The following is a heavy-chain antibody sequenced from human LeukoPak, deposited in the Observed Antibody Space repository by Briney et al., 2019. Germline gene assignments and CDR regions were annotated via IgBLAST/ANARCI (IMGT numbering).Heavy chain of an antibody. D-gene: IGHD6-19*01. CDR2: INYSGST. CDR3: ARMGRGVAVAGD. CDR1: VGSFTTGSYF. Sequence: SGTLPSTGTVSVGSFTTGSYFGGGFRQPPGKGLGWIGSINYSGSTYYNPSLKSRITISVDTSKRQFSLKLISVTAADTAVYFCARMGRGVAVAGDWGQGTLVTVSS. J-gene: IGHJ4*02. V-gene: IGHV4-39*01.